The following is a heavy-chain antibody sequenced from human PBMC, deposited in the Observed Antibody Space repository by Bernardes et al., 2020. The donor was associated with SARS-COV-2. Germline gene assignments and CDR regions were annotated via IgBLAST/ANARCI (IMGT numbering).Heavy chain of an antibody. V-gene: IGHV1-3*01. CDR2: INAGNGNT. CDR3: ASPGPRPSSAGYYYYGMDV. D-gene: IGHD2-2*01. CDR1: GYTFTSYA. J-gene: IGHJ6*04. Sequence: ASVKVSCKASGYTFTSYAMHWVRQAPGQRLEWMGWINAGNGNTKYSQKFQGRVTITRDTSASTAYMELSSLRSEDTAVYYCASPGPRPSSAGYYYYGMDVWGKETTVTVSS.